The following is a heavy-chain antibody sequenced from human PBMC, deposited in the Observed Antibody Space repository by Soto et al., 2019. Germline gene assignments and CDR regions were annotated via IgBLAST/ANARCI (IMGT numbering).Heavy chain of an antibody. V-gene: IGHV4-31*03. CDR3: ARGSSDYYPPRVYFDY. CDR1: GDSITSGTYY. D-gene: IGHD3-22*01. Sequence: QVQLQESGPGLVKPSQTLSLTCTASGDSITSGTYYWSWMRQHPGKGLEWIGHIYHSGSTYYNPSLKSRLSMSADTSNNQFFLKLSSVNAADTAVYFCARGSSDYYPPRVYFDYWGQGTLVTVSS. J-gene: IGHJ4*02. CDR2: IYHSGST.